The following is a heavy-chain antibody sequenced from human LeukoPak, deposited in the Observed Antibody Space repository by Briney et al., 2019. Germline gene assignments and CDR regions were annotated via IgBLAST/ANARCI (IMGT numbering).Heavy chain of an antibody. J-gene: IGHJ6*02. V-gene: IGHV1-69*04. CDR2: IIPILGIA. CDR1: GGTFSSYA. Sequence: ASVKVSCKASGGTFSSYAISWVRQAPGQGLEWMERIIPILGIANYAQKFQGRVTITADKSTSTAYMELSSLRSEGTAVYYCAREGATIFGVGYYYYGMDVWGQGTTVTVSS. D-gene: IGHD3-3*01. CDR3: AREGATIFGVGYYYYGMDV.